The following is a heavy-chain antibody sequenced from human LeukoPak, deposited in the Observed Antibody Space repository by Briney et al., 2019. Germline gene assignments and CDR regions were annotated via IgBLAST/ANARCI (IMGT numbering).Heavy chain of an antibody. Sequence: PGGSLRLSCAASEFSVGSNYMTWVRQAPGKGLEWVANIKQDGSEKYSVDSVKGRFTISRDNAKNSLYLQMNSLRAEDTAVYYCARGLRYFDWLSSEYYFDYWGQGTLVTVSS. CDR3: ARGLRYFDWLSSEYYFDY. CDR1: EFSVGSNY. V-gene: IGHV3-7*01. J-gene: IGHJ4*02. D-gene: IGHD3-9*01. CDR2: IKQDGSEK.